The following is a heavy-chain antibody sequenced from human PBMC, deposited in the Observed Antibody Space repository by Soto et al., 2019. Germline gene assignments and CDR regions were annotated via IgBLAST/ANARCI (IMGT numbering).Heavy chain of an antibody. D-gene: IGHD2-2*01. Sequence: ASVKVSCKVSGYTLTELSMHWVRQAPGKGLEWMGGFDPEDGETIYAQKFQGRVTMTEDTSTDTAYMELSSLRSEDTAVYYCATEKSVVVPAREYYYYYYMDVWGKGTTVTVS. CDR2: FDPEDGET. J-gene: IGHJ6*03. CDR3: ATEKSVVVPAREYYYYYYMDV. V-gene: IGHV1-24*01. CDR1: GYTLTELS.